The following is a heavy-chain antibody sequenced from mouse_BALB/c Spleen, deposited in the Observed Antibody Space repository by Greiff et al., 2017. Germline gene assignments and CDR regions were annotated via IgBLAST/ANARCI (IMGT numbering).Heavy chain of an antibody. CDR3: ARYLLWYFDV. D-gene: IGHD5-1*01. CDR1: GYTFTDYN. Sequence: EVQLQQSGPELVKPGASVKIPCKASGYTFTDYNMDWVKQSHGKSLEWIGDINPNNGGTIYNQKFKGKATLTVDKSSSTAYMELRSLTSEDTAVYYCARYLLWYFDVWGAGTTVTVSS. V-gene: IGHV1-18*01. J-gene: IGHJ1*01. CDR2: INPNNGGT.